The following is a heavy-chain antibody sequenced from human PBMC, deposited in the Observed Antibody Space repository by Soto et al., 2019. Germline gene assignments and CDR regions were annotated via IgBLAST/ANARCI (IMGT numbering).Heavy chain of an antibody. Sequence: QVQLVQSGAEVKKPGASVKVSCKASGYTFTSYGISWVRQAPGQGLEWMGWISAYNGNTNYAQKLQGRVTVTTDTSTSTAYMELRSLRSDDTAVYYCARVSGYCSSTSCSAGVRFDPWGQGTLVTVSS. CDR1: GYTFTSYG. CDR3: ARVSGYCSSTSCSAGVRFDP. V-gene: IGHV1-18*01. CDR2: ISAYNGNT. J-gene: IGHJ5*02. D-gene: IGHD2-2*01.